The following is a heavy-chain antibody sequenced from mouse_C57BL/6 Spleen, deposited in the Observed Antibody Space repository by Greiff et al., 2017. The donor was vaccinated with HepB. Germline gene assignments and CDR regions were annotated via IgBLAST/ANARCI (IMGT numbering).Heavy chain of an antibody. CDR3: ARCWLLRYYAMDY. D-gene: IGHD2-3*01. CDR1: GFTFSDYG. CDR2: ISSGSSTI. Sequence: EVMLVESGGGLVKPGGSLKLSCAASGFTFSDYGMHWVRQAPEKGLEWVAYISSGSSTIYYADTVKGRFTISRDNAKNTLFLQMTSLRSEDTAMYYCARCWLLRYYAMDYWGQGTSVTVSS. V-gene: IGHV5-17*01. J-gene: IGHJ4*01.